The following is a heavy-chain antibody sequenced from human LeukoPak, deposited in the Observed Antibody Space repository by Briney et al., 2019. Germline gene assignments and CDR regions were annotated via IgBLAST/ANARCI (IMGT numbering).Heavy chain of an antibody. Sequence: PPGGSLRLSCAASGFTFDDYAMHWVRQAPGKGLEWVSLISGDGGSTYYADSVKGRFTISRDNSKNTLYLQMNSLRAEDTAVYYCANEVEGDYWGQGTLVTVSS. CDR1: GFTFDDYA. D-gene: IGHD1-1*01. J-gene: IGHJ4*02. CDR2: ISGDGGST. CDR3: ANEVEGDY. V-gene: IGHV3-43*02.